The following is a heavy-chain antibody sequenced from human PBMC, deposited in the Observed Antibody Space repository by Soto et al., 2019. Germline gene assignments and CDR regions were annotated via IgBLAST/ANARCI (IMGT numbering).Heavy chain of an antibody. Sequence: SQTLSLTCAISGDRVSSNNAAWNWIRQSPSRGLEWLGRTYYRSKYYNDYAVSVISRITINPDTSKNQFSLQLNSVTPEDTAVYYCARAPFDQNAFDIWGQGTMVT. CDR3: ARAPFDQNAFDI. CDR1: GDRVSSNNAA. CDR2: TYYRSKYYN. V-gene: IGHV6-1*01. J-gene: IGHJ3*02. D-gene: IGHD3-9*01.